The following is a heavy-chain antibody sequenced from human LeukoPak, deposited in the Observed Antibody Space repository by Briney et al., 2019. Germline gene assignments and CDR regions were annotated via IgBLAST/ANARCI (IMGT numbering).Heavy chain of an antibody. Sequence: GGSLRLFCAASGFTFSSYTMNWVRQAPGKGLEWVSYISTTSTTIYYADSVKGLFTISRDNAKNSLYLQMNSLRDEDTAVYYCARDLTLSYWGQGTLVTVSS. J-gene: IGHJ4*02. CDR1: GFTFSSYT. CDR3: ARDLTLSY. D-gene: IGHD1-14*01. V-gene: IGHV3-48*02. CDR2: ISTTSTTI.